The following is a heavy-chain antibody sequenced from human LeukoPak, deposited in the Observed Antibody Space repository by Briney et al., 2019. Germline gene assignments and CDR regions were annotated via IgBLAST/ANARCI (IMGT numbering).Heavy chain of an antibody. Sequence: SETLSLTCTVSGGSISSRSYYWSWIRQPPGKGLEWIGEINHSGSTNYNPSLKSRVTISVDTSKNQFSLKLSSVTAADTAVYYCASGPYSSGWSVMKNNNWFDPWGQGTLVTVSS. J-gene: IGHJ5*02. D-gene: IGHD6-19*01. CDR3: ASGPYSSGWSVMKNNNWFDP. V-gene: IGHV4-39*07. CDR2: INHSGST. CDR1: GGSISSRSYY.